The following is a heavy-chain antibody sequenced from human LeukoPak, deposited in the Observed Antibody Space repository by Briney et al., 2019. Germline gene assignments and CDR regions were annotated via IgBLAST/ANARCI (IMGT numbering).Heavy chain of an antibody. CDR3: ARDPATYYYDSSGSIPKSRTSHYYYYGMDV. D-gene: IGHD3-22*01. Sequence: GGSLRLSCAASGFTFSDYYMSWIRQAPGKGLEWVSYISSSGSTIYYADSVKGRFTISRDNAKNSLYLQMNSLRAEDTAVYYCARDPATYYYDSSGSIPKSRTSHYYYYGMDVWGQGTTVTVSS. CDR1: GFTFSDYY. J-gene: IGHJ6*02. V-gene: IGHV3-11*01. CDR2: ISSSGSTI.